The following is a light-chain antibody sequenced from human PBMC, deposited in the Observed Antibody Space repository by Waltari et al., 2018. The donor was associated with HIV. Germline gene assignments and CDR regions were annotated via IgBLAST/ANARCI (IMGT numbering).Light chain of an antibody. Sequence: QSELTQPPSVSAAPGQRVTISCHGSSSNIGAGYDVPWYQQLPGRAPKVVIYGNSNRPSGVPDRFSGSKSGSSASLVITGLQSEDEADYYCQSYDSNLSGLFGGGTKVTVL. CDR3: QSYDSNLSGL. CDR1: SSNIGAGYD. V-gene: IGLV1-40*01. J-gene: IGLJ2*01. CDR2: GNS.